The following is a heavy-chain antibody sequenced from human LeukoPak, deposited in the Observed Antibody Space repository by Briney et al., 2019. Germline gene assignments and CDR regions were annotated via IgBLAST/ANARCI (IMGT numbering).Heavy chain of an antibody. D-gene: IGHD6-13*01. CDR1: GFTFDDYG. V-gene: IGHV3-20*04. CDR3: ARARDSSRWSSSDF. CDR2: INWNGGST. J-gene: IGHJ4*02. Sequence: GGSLRLSCAASGFTFDDYGMSWVRQAPGKGLEWVSGINWNGGSTGYADSVKGRFTISRDNAKNSLYLQMNSLRAEDTAVYYCARARDSSRWSSSDFWGQGTLVTVSS.